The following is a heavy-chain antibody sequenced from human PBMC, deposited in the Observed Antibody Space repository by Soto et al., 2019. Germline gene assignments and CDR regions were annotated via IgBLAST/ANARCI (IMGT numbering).Heavy chain of an antibody. Sequence: SETLSLTCTVSGGSISSGGYYWSWIRQHPGKGLEWIGYIYYSGSTYYNPSLKSRVTISVDTSKNQSSLKLSSVTAADTAVYYCARGIAARPNHDWFDPWGQGTLVTVSS. CDR2: IYYSGST. CDR1: GGSISSGGYY. V-gene: IGHV4-31*03. J-gene: IGHJ5*02. CDR3: ARGIAARPNHDWFDP. D-gene: IGHD6-6*01.